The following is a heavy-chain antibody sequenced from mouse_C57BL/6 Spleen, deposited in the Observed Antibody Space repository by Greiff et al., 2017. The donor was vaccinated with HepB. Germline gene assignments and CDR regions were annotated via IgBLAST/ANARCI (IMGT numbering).Heavy chain of an antibody. D-gene: IGHD1-1*01. CDR1: GYTFTSYW. V-gene: IGHV1-52*01. CDR2: IDPSDSET. CDR3: ARGNYGSSYVGFDY. Sequence: QVQLQQPGAELVRPGSSVKLSCKASGYTFTSYWMHWVKQRPIQGLEWIGNIDPSDSETHYNQKFKDKATLTVDKSSSTAYMQLSSLTSEDSAVYYCARGNYGSSYVGFDYWGQGTTLTVSS. J-gene: IGHJ2*01.